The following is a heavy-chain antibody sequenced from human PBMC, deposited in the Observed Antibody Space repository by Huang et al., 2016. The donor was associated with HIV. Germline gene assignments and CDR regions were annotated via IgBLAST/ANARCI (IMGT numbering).Heavy chain of an antibody. CDR2: ISGGDGNT. V-gene: IGHV3-23*01. CDR3: AKGRTTVAKAFDY. D-gene: IGHD4-17*01. Sequence: EVQLLESGGDLVQPGGSVRLACAASGFTFSIYALTWFRQAPGKGMEWVSTISGGDGNTYYADSVKGRFTISRDNSKNTLYLQIHSLGAEDTAIYYCAKGRTTVAKAFDYWGQGTLVTVSS. CDR1: GFTFSIYA. J-gene: IGHJ4*02.